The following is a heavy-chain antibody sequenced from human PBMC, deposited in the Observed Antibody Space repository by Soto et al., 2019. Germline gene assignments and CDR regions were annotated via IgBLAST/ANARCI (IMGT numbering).Heavy chain of an antibody. J-gene: IGHJ5*02. CDR2: ISSSSSTI. CDR1: GFTFSSYS. D-gene: IGHD6-19*01. CDR3: ARGGESSSGWPSNWFDP. Sequence: GGSLRLSCAASGFTFSSYSMNWVRQAPGKGLEWVSYISSSSSTIYYADSVKGRFTISRDNAKNSLYLQMNSLRDEETAVYYCARGGESSSGWPSNWFDPWGQGTLVTVSS. V-gene: IGHV3-48*02.